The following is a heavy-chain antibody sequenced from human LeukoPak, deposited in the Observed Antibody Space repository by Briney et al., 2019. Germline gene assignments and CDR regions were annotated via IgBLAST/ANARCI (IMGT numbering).Heavy chain of an antibody. Sequence: SETLSLTCAVYGGSFSGYYWSWIRQPPGKGLEWIGEINHSGSTNYNPSLKSRVTMSVDTSKNQFSLKLSSVTAADTAVYYCARGARDILTGYYEYYFDYWGQGTLVTVSS. CDR1: GGSFSGYY. J-gene: IGHJ4*02. CDR2: INHSGST. D-gene: IGHD3-9*01. V-gene: IGHV4-34*01. CDR3: ARGARDILTGYYEYYFDY.